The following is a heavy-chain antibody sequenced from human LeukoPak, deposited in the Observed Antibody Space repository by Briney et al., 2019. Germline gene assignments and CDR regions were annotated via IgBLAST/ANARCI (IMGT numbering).Heavy chain of an antibody. CDR2: TYYRSKWYN. Sequence: SQTLSLTCAISGDSVSSNSAAWNWIRQSPSRGLEWLGRTYYRSKWYNDYAVSVKSRITINPDTSKNQFSLQLNSVTPEDTAVYYCARALGYSYGYYYYYYMDVWGKGTTVTVSS. J-gene: IGHJ6*03. CDR1: GDSVSSNSAA. CDR3: ARALGYSYGYYYYYYMDV. V-gene: IGHV6-1*01. D-gene: IGHD5-18*01.